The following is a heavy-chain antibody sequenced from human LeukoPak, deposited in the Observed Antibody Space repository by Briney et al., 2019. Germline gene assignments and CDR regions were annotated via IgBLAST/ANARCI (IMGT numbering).Heavy chain of an antibody. CDR2: ISSSSSPI. CDR3: ARKYCSSTSCYFTNMDV. V-gene: IGHV3-48*01. CDR1: GGSISSSS. Sequence: ETLSLTCTVSGGSISSSSYYWGWIRQPPGKGLEWVSFISSSSSPIYYADSVKGRFTISRDNAKNSLYLQMNSLRAEDTAVYYCARKYCSSTSCYFTNMDVWGKGTTVTVSS. D-gene: IGHD2-2*01. J-gene: IGHJ6*03.